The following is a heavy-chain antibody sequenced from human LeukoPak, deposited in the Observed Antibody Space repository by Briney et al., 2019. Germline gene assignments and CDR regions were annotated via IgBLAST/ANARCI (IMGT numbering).Heavy chain of an antibody. CDR1: GYTFTSYG. CDR3: ARAGFGVAGLNY. Sequence: ASVKVSCKASGYTFTSYGISWVRQAPGQGLEWMGWISAYNGNTNYAQKLQGRVTMTRDTSTSTVYMELSSLRSEDTAVYYCARAGFGVAGLNYWGQGTLVTVSS. CDR2: ISAYNGNT. J-gene: IGHJ4*02. D-gene: IGHD6-19*01. V-gene: IGHV1-18*01.